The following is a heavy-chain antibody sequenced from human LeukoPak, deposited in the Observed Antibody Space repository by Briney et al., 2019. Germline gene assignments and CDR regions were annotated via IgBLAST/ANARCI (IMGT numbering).Heavy chain of an antibody. CDR2: INHSGST. CDR3: ARERRPTYYDFWSGYYI. D-gene: IGHD3-3*01. J-gene: IGHJ4*02. CDR1: GGSISGYY. V-gene: IGHV4-34*01. Sequence: PSETLSLTCTVSGGSISGYYWSWIRQPPGKGLEWIGEINHSGSTNYNPSLKSRVTISVDTSKNQFSLKLSSVTAADTAVYYCARERRPTYYDFWSGYYIWGQGTLITVSS.